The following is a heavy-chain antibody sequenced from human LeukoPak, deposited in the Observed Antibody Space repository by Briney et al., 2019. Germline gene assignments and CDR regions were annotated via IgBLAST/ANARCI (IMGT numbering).Heavy chain of an antibody. V-gene: IGHV4-61*01. Sequence: SETLSLTCTVSGGSVSSISYYWTWIRQSPGKGLEWIGHIYQNGNTIYFPSLETRVTISVDTSKNQFSLKLRSVTAADTAVYSCAKVSKGWPYFFDSWGQGILVTVSS. D-gene: IGHD6-19*01. CDR1: GGSVSSISYY. J-gene: IGHJ4*02. CDR2: IYQNGNT. CDR3: AKVSKGWPYFFDS.